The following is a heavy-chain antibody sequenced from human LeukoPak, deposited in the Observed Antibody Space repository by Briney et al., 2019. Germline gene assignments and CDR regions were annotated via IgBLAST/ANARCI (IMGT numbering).Heavy chain of an antibody. J-gene: IGHJ4*02. CDR1: GFISDDFG. CDR3: TRDETGIDY. V-gene: IGHV3-20*04. D-gene: IGHD1-1*01. Sequence: GGSLRLSCAASGFISDDFGMTWVRQAPGKGLEWVSSINWNGDITPYADSVKGRFTISRDNAKNALYLQMNSLRPEDTALYFCTRDETGIDYWGQGTLVTVSS. CDR2: INWNGDIT.